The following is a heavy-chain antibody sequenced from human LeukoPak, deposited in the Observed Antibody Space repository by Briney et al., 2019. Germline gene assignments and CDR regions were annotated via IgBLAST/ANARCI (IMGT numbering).Heavy chain of an antibody. D-gene: IGHD6-6*01. CDR1: GFTFSSYA. Sequence: GGSLRLSCAASGFTFSSYAMSWVRQAPGKGLEWVSAISGSGGSTYYEDSVKGRFTISRDNSKNTLYLQMNSLRAEDTAVYYCAKDLPISVAARRFDYWGQGTLVTVSS. V-gene: IGHV3-23*01. J-gene: IGHJ4*02. CDR2: ISGSGGST. CDR3: AKDLPISVAARRFDY.